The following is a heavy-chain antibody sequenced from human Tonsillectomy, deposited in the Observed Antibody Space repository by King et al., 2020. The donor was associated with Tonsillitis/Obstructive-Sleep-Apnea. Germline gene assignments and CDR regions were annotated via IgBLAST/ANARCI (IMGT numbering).Heavy chain of an antibody. CDR3: ARARAVAAPLDY. Sequence: VQLVESGGGLVKPGGCLRLYCTASGFTFSDYYMSWIRQAPGKGLEWLSYISISSSYTNYTDSVKGRFTISRDNAKNSLYLQMNSLRAEDTAVYYCARARAVAAPLDYWGQGTLVTVSS. CDR1: GFTFSDYY. CDR2: ISISSSYT. V-gene: IGHV3-11*05. D-gene: IGHD6-19*01. J-gene: IGHJ4*02.